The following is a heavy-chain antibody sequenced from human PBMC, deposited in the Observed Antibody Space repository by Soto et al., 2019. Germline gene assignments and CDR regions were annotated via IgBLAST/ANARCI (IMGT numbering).Heavy chain of an antibody. CDR3: ARGDWNYEYYYYGMDV. V-gene: IGHV4-30-4*01. D-gene: IGHD1-7*01. CDR2: IYYSGST. J-gene: IGHJ6*02. Sequence: PSETLSLTCTVSGGSISSGDYYWSWIRQPPGKGLEWIGYIYYSGSTYYNPSLKSRVTISVDTSKNQFSLKLSSVTAADTAVYYCARGDWNYEYYYYGMDVWGQGTTVTVSS. CDR1: GGSISSGDYY.